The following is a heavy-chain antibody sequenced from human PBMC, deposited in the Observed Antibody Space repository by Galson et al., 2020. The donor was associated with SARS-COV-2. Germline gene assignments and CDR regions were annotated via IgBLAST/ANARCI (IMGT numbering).Heavy chain of an antibody. CDR2: VYNSGSI. J-gene: IGHJ5*02. V-gene: IGHV4-39*07. Sequence: SETLSLTCTVSGGYIKSSNYYWGWIRQPPGKGLEWIGSVYNSGSIHYSPSLQIRITISVDTSKNQFSLNLSSVTAADTAMYYCARDATSSGWYNWFDPWGQGTLVTVSS. D-gene: IGHD6-19*01. CDR1: GGYIKSSNYY. CDR3: ARDATSSGWYNWFDP.